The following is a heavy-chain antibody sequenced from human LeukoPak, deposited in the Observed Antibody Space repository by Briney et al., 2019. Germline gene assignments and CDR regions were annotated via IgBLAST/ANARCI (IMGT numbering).Heavy chain of an antibody. CDR1: GGSISSYY. V-gene: IGHV4-4*09. D-gene: IGHD3-10*01. J-gene: IGHJ6*03. Sequence: SETLSLTCTVSGGSISSYYWSWIRQPPGKGLEWIGYIYTSGSTNYNPSLKSRVTISVDTSKNQFSLKLSSVTAADTAVYYCARQGVVRGVNYYYMDVWGKGTTVTVFS. CDR2: IYTSGST. CDR3: ARQGVVRGVNYYYMDV.